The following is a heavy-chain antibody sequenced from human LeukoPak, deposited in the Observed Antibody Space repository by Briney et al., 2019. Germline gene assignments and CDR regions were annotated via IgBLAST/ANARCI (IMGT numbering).Heavy chain of an antibody. Sequence: QTLSLTFAISGDSVSSKSVAWNWLRHSPSSGLEWLGRTFYRSKWFNEYTVSVKSRVTITPDTSKNQFSLQVNSVTPEDTAVYYCARDGPNPGYSNRRFDHWGQGTLVTVS. V-gene: IGHV6-1*01. CDR3: ARDGPNPGYSNRRFDH. CDR2: TFYRSKWFN. D-gene: IGHD2/OR15-2a*01. J-gene: IGHJ4*02. CDR1: GDSVSSKSVA.